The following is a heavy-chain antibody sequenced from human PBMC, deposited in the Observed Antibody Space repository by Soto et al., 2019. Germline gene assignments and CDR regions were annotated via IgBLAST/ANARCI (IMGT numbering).Heavy chain of an antibody. D-gene: IGHD3-22*01. J-gene: IGHJ3*02. Sequence: QVQLVQSGAEVKKPGSSVKVSCKASGGTFSSYAISWVRQAPGQGLEWMGGIIPILGTANYTQKFQGRVTISADELTRTGSLELCRVQCEDTAVYYCARGGSSGSSTWIDAFDIWGQGAMVTVSS. CDR2: IIPILGTA. CDR3: ARGGSSGSSTWIDAFDI. V-gene: IGHV1-69*01. CDR1: GGTFSSYA.